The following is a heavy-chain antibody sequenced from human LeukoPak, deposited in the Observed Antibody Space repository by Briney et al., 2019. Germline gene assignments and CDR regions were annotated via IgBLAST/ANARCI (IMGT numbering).Heavy chain of an antibody. J-gene: IGHJ4*02. D-gene: IGHD3-10*01. CDR1: GGSVSSSSYY. V-gene: IGHV4-39*01. Sequence: PSETLSLTCTASGGSVSSSSYYWGWIPQPPGKGLEWIGSISYSGTNYNNPSLKSRVSISIDTSKNQFSVKLSSVTAADTAVYYCARGPLVYGSGSYFPYYFDYWGQGTLVTVSS. CDR2: ISYSGTN. CDR3: ARGPLVYGSGSYFPYYFDY.